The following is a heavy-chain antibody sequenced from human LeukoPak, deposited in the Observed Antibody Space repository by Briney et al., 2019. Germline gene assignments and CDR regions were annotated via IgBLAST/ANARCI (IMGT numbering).Heavy chain of an antibody. V-gene: IGHV3-23*01. D-gene: IGHD3-22*01. CDR2: ISASGSNT. CDR1: GLTFDTYG. J-gene: IGHJ3*02. CDR3: ARWATSRITMIVVVISAFDI. Sequence: PGGSLRLSCTVSGLTFDTYGMSWVRQAPGKGLEWVSAISASGSNTHYADSVRGRVIISRDNSKNTLYLQMNSLRAEDTAVYYCARWATSRITMIVVVISAFDIWGQGTMVTVSS.